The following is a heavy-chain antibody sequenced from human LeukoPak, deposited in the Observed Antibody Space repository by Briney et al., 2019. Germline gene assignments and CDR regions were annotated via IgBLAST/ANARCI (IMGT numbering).Heavy chain of an antibody. D-gene: IGHD2-2*01. CDR2: INPNSGGT. Sequence: ASVKVSCKASGYTFTGYYMHWVRQAPGQGLEWMGWINPNSGGTNYAQKFQGRVTMTTDTSTSTAYMELRSLRSDDTAVYYCARDAFTDCSPISCYFPPSDYWGQGTLVTVSS. CDR1: GYTFTGYY. CDR3: ARDAFTDCSPISCYFPPSDY. J-gene: IGHJ4*02. V-gene: IGHV1-2*02.